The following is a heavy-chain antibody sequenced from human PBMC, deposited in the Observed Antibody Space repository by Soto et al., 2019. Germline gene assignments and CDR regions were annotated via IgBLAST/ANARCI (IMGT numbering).Heavy chain of an antibody. Sequence: GGSLRLSCAASGFTFSSYGMHWVRQAPGKWLEWVAVIWYDGSNKYYADSVKGRFTISRDNSKNTLYLQMNSLRAEDTAVYYCARVRYYYGSGSHPIDYWGQGXLVTVYS. CDR3: ARVRYYYGSGSHPIDY. D-gene: IGHD3-10*01. J-gene: IGHJ4*02. CDR1: GFTFSSYG. V-gene: IGHV3-33*01. CDR2: IWYDGSNK.